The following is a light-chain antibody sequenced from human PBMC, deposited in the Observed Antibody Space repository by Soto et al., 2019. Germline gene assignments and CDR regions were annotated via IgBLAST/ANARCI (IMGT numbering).Light chain of an antibody. J-gene: IGLJ1*01. CDR2: GNS. CDR3: QSYDSTLSARYV. V-gene: IGLV1-40*01. CDR1: SSNIGANYD. Sequence: QSVLTKPPSVSGAPGQRVTISCTGSSSNIGANYDVHWYQQRPGTAPKLLIFGNSNRPSGVPDRFSGSKSGTSASLAITGLQAEDEGDYYCQSYDSTLSARYVFGTGTKLTVL.